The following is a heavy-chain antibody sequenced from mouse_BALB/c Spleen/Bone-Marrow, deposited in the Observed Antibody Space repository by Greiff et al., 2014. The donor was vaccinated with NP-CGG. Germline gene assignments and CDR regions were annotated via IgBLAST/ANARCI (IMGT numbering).Heavy chain of an antibody. CDR2: INPDNDDT. Sequence: EVQLQESGPELVKPGASVMMSCKASGYTFTSYVIHWVKQKPGQGLEWIAYINPDNDDTKYNEKLKGKATLTSDKSSSTANMEFSSLTSEDSAVFYCARGGITNYYGLDYWGQGTSVTVSS. V-gene: IGHV1-14*01. D-gene: IGHD2-4*01. CDR3: ARGGITNYYGLDY. J-gene: IGHJ4*01. CDR1: GYTFTSYV.